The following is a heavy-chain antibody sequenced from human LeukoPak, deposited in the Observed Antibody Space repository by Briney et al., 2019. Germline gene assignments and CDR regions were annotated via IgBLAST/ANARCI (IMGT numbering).Heavy chain of an antibody. CDR3: ASGDSSGLYYYYGMDV. J-gene: IGHJ6*02. D-gene: IGHD3-22*01. CDR2: ISSSSSYI. V-gene: IGHV3-21*01. Sequence: GGSLRLSCAASGLTVSRNYMNWVRQAPGKGLEWVSSISSSSSYIYYADSVKGRFTISRDNAKNSLYLQMNSLRAEDTAVYYCASGDSSGLYYYYGMDVWGQGTTVTVSS. CDR1: GLTVSRNY.